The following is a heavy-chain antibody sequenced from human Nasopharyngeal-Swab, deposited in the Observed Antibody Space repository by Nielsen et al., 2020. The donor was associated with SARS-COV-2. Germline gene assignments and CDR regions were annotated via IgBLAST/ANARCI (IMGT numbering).Heavy chain of an antibody. D-gene: IGHD6-19*01. V-gene: IGHV3-23*01. CDR3: AKSQAYSSGWPDYYYYGMDV. J-gene: IGHJ6*02. CDR2: ISGSGGST. CDR1: GFTFSSYA. Sequence: GESLKISCAASGFTFSSYAMSWVRQAPGKGLEWVSSISGSGGSTYYADSVKGRFTISRDNSKNTLYLQMNSLRAGAEDTAVYYCAKSQAYSSGWPDYYYYGMDVWGQGTTVTVSS.